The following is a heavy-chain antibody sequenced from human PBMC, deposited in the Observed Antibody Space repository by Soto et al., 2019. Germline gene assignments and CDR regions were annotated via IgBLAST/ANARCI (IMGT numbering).Heavy chain of an antibody. J-gene: IGHJ6*02. D-gene: IGHD3-3*01. CDR2: IIAYNRNT. V-gene: IGHV1-18*04. Sequence: ASLKFSCKASGYTFTSYGISRVRQAPGQGLEWTGWIIAYNRNTCYAQKLQGRVTMTTDTSTSTAYMELRRLRSDDTAVYYCARESVYDLGSRYPYCYYGMDVWGQGTTVTVSS. CDR3: ARESVYDLGSRYPYCYYGMDV. CDR1: GYTFTSYG.